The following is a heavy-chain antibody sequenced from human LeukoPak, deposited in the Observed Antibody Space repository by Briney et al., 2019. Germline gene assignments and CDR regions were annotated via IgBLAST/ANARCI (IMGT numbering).Heavy chain of an antibody. J-gene: IGHJ4*02. CDR1: GGSISSSY. D-gene: IGHD3/OR15-3a*01. CDR2: IAYSAST. Sequence: SQTLSLTCTVSGGSISSSYCSWIRQPPGKGMEWVVYIAYSASTNYNPALKSRLTISVDTSTRQFSLKLSSVTAADTAVYYCARHDLAEYLPYYWGQGTVVTVSS. V-gene: IGHV4-59*08. CDR3: ARHDLAEYLPYY.